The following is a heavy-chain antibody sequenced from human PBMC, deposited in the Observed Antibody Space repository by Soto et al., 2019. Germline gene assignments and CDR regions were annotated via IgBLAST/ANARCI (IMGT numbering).Heavy chain of an antibody. J-gene: IGHJ6*02. Sequence: EVQLVESGGGLVQPGGSLKLSCAASGFTFSGSAVHWVRQASGKGLEWVGRIRSKANNYATAYAASVQGRFTIFRDDLKSTAYLQMNSPKTEDTAVYYCTNPQACYGMDVWGQGTTVTVSS. CDR1: GFTFSGSA. CDR3: TNPQACYGMDV. V-gene: IGHV3-73*02. CDR2: IRSKANNYAT.